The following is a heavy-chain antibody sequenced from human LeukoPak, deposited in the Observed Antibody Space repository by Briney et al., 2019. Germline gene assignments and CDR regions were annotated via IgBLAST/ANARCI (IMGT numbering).Heavy chain of an antibody. V-gene: IGHV4-31*03. CDR3: ARDPVAYGGTGRFDY. CDR1: GGSISSGGSY. Sequence: SETLSLTCSVSGGSISSGGSYWSWIRQHPGMGPEWIGYISYSGSTYYNPSLKSRVTISLDTSENQFSLKLSSVTAADTAVYYCARDPVAYGGTGRFDYWGLGTLVTVSS. CDR2: ISYSGST. J-gene: IGHJ4*02. D-gene: IGHD4-23*01.